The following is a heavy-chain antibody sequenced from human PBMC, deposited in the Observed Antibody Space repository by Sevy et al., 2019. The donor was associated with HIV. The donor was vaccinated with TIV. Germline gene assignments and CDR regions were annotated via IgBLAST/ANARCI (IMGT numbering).Heavy chain of an antibody. CDR3: ARGRVIFDY. CDR1: GYTFSDYY. CDR2: INPNSGVT. Sequence: ASVKVSCKASGYTFSDYYMHWLRQAPGQGLEWMGYINPNSGVTNYARKFRGRVTVTADTSLSTVYMELRSLRYDDMALYYCARGRVIFDYWGQGTLVTVSS. V-gene: IGHV1-2*02. J-gene: IGHJ4*02.